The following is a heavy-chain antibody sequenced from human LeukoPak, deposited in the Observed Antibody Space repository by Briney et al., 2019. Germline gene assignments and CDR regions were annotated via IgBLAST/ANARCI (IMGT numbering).Heavy chain of an antibody. D-gene: IGHD3-22*01. CDR1: GGSISSYY. Sequence: KPSETLSLTCTVSGGSISSYYWSWIRQPAGKGLEWIGRIYTSGSTNYNPSLKSRVTMSVDTSKNQFSLKLSSVTAADTAVYYCARGTPPYYYDSSGYGLDYWGQGTLVTVSS. CDR3: ARGTPPYYYDSSGYGLDY. V-gene: IGHV4-4*07. CDR2: IYTSGST. J-gene: IGHJ4*02.